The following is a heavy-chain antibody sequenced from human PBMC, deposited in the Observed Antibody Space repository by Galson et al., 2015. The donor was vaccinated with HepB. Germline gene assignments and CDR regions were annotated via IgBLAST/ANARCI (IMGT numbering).Heavy chain of an antibody. CDR1: GFTFSSYS. CDR2: ISSSSSYI. J-gene: IGHJ4*02. Sequence: SLRLSCAASGFTFSSYSMNWVRQAPGKGLEWVSSISSSSSYIYYADSVKGRFTISRDNAKSSLYLQMNSLRAEDTAVYYCARSGIAAAGTLGYWGQGTLVTFSS. CDR3: ARSGIAAAGTLGY. D-gene: IGHD6-13*01. V-gene: IGHV3-21*01.